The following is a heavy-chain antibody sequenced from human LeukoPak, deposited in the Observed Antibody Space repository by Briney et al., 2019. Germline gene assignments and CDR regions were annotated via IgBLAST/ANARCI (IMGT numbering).Heavy chain of an antibody. CDR1: GGSIISSSYY. CDR2: MFYSGNT. Sequence: PSETLSLTCGVSGGSIISSSYYWGWIRQPPGKGLEWIAGMFYSGNTYYNPSLKSRVTMSVDTTENQFSLKLSSVTAADTAVYYCARHVVGNYDLLSFDYWGQGSLVTVSS. CDR3: ARHVVGNYDLLSFDY. J-gene: IGHJ4*02. D-gene: IGHD2-21*01. V-gene: IGHV4-39*01.